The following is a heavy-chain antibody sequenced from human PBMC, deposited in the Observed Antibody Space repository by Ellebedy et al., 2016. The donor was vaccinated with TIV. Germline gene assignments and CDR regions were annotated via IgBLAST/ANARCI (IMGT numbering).Heavy chain of an antibody. J-gene: IGHJ4*02. D-gene: IGHD6-19*01. Sequence: SETLSFTXAVYGGSFSGYYWSWIRQPPGKGLEWIGEINHSGSTNYNPSLKSRVTISVDTSKNQFSLKLSSVTAADTAVYYCARGSAGGWQKFDYWGQGTLVTVSS. CDR2: INHSGST. V-gene: IGHV4-34*01. CDR3: ARGSAGGWQKFDY. CDR1: GGSFSGYY.